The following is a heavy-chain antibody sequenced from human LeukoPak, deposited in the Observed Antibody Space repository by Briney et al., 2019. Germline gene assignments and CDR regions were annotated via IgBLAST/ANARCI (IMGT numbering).Heavy chain of an antibody. CDR3: AKGGQSSGRFDP. V-gene: IGHV3-23*01. CDR1: GFTFSSYA. CDR2: ISSGSGGTT. J-gene: IGHJ5*02. Sequence: GGSLRLSCAASGFTFSSYAMSWVRQAPGKGLEWVSVISSGSGGTTFYADFVKGRFTISRDNSKNTLYMQMNGLRAEDTAVYYCAKGGQSSGRFDPWGQGTLVTVSS. D-gene: IGHD2-15*01.